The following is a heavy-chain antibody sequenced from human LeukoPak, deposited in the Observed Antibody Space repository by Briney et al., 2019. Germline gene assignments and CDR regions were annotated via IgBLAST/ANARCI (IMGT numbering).Heavy chain of an antibody. Sequence: GESLKISCEGSGYSFPIYWIAWVRQLPGKGLECMGIIYPTDSDTRFSPSFQGQVTISADKSISTAYLQWSSLKASDTAMYYCARQDSRGWLVDYWGQGTLVTVSS. J-gene: IGHJ4*02. CDR3: ARQDSRGWLVDY. D-gene: IGHD6-19*01. V-gene: IGHV5-51*01. CDR1: GYSFPIYW. CDR2: IYPTDSDT.